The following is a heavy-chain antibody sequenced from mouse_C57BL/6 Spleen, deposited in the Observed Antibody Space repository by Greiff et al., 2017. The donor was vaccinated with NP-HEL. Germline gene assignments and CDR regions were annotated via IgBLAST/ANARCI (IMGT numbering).Heavy chain of an antibody. V-gene: IGHV14-1*01. D-gene: IGHD1-1*01. J-gene: IGHJ3*01. CDR3: THYYYGSRDRFAY. CDR2: IDPEDGDT. Sequence: EVQLQQSGAELVRPGASVKLSCTASGFNIKDYYMHWVKQRPEQGLEWIGRIDPEDGDTEYAPKFQGKATMTADTSSNTAYLQLSSLTSEDTAVYYCTHYYYGSRDRFAYWGQGTLVTVSA. CDR1: GFNIKDYY.